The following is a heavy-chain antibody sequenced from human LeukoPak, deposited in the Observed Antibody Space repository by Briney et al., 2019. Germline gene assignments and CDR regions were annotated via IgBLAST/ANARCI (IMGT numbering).Heavy chain of an antibody. J-gene: IGHJ4*02. Sequence: PGGSLRLSCAASGFTFSSYWMSWVRQAPGKGLEWVANIKQDGSEKYYVDSVKGRFTISRDNTKNSLYLQMNSLRAEDTAVYYCARVLGSYNWNDVDYFDYWGQGTLVTVSS. V-gene: IGHV3-7*01. D-gene: IGHD1-20*01. CDR3: ARVLGSYNWNDVDYFDY. CDR1: GFTFSSYW. CDR2: IKQDGSEK.